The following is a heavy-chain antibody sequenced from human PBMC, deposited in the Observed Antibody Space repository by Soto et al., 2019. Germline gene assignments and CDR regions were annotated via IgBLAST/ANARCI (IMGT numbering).Heavy chain of an antibody. CDR3: ATAPTSRFDY. CDR1: GFTFSTFA. V-gene: IGHV3-30-3*01. CDR2: ISYDATNK. J-gene: IGHJ4*02. Sequence: VGSLRLSCAASGFTFSTFAMHWVRQAPGKGLEWVAVISYDATNKYYADSVKGRFTISRDNSENTLYLQMNSLRGEDTAVYYCATAPTSRFDYWGQGTLVTVSS.